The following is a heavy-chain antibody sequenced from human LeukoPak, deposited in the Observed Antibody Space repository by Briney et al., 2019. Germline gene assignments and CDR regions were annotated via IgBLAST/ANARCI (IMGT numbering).Heavy chain of an antibody. CDR3: ARFRMKYSYGLDAFDI. CDR1: GYTFTGYH. Sequence: ASVKVSCKASGYTFTGYHMHWVRQAPGQGLEWMGRINPNSGGTNYAQKFQGRVTMTRDTSISTAYMELSRLRSDDTAVYYCARFRMKYSYGLDAFDIWGQGTLVTVSS. J-gene: IGHJ1*01. CDR2: INPNSGGT. V-gene: IGHV1-2*06. D-gene: IGHD5-18*01.